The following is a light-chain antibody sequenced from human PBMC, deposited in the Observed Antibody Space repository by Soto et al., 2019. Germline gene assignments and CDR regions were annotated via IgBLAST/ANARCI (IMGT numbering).Light chain of an antibody. V-gene: IGKV1-9*01. Sequence: IQLTQSPSSLSASVGDRVTITCRASQAISSFLAWYQQKPGKAPKLLIYAAFTLQSGVPSRFSGSGSGTDFTLTISSLQPEDFATYYCQEVSCYPRFGPGTKVDIK. CDR3: QEVSCYPR. J-gene: IGKJ3*01. CDR2: AAF. CDR1: QAISSF.